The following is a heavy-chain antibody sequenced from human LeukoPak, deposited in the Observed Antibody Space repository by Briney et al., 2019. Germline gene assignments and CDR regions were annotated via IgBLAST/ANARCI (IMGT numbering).Heavy chain of an antibody. CDR2: MNPTSGYT. CDR3: ARTRGYSLGYWYLDV. Sequence: ASVKVSCKAAGYTFTSHDINWVRQAAGQGLEWMGWMNPTSGYTGYAQKFQGRITLTRDTSISTAYMELSSLRSDDTAVYYCARTRGYSLGYWYLDVWGRGTLVSVSS. CDR1: GYTFTSHD. V-gene: IGHV1-8*01. D-gene: IGHD5-18*01. J-gene: IGHJ2*01.